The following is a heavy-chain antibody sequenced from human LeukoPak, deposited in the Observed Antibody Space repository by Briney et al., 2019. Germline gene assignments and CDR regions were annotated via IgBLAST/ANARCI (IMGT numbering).Heavy chain of an antibody. CDR1: GYSFTKYW. CDR2: IYPGDSDT. CDR3: VRLFRNWSDGGVDQ. V-gene: IGHV5-51*01. J-gene: IGHJ4*02. D-gene: IGHD1-1*01. Sequence: GESLKISCKASGYSFTKYWIGWVRQMPGKGLEWMGIIYPGDSDTRYSPSSQGQVTISADKSTSTAYLQWSSLQASDTAMYHCVRLFRNWSDGGVDQWGQGTLVTVSS.